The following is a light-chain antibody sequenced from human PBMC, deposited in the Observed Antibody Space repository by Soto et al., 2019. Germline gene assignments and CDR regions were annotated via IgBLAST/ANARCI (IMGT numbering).Light chain of an antibody. J-gene: IGLJ2*01. CDR2: YDS. CDR1: NIGSKS. CDR3: QVWDSSSDHPLV. Sequence: SYELTQPPSVSVAPGKTARITCGGNNIGSKSVHWYQQKPGQAPVLVIYYDSDRPSGIPERFSGSNSGNTATLTISRVEAGDEADYYCQVWDSSSDHPLVFGGGIQLTVL. V-gene: IGLV3-21*04.